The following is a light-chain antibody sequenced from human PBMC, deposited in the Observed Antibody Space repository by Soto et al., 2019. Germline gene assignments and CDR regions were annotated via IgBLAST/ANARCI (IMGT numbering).Light chain of an antibody. CDR3: QQYNSYSWT. V-gene: IGKV1-5*03. CDR2: KPS. Sequence: DIQMTPSPSTLSASVGDRVTITCRASPSISSWWAWYQQKPGKAPQLLIYKPSSFESGVPSRFSGSGSWTEFTLTISSLQPDDFATYCCQQYNSYSWTFGQGTKVEIK. J-gene: IGKJ1*01. CDR1: PSISSW.